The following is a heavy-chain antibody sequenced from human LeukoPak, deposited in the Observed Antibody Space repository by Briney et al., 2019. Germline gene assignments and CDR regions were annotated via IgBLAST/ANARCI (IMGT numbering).Heavy chain of an antibody. CDR1: GDSISSGGYY. V-gene: IGHV4-31*03. CDR3: ASWTNAYYFDD. D-gene: IGHD3/OR15-3a*01. CDR2: IYYSGST. J-gene: IGHJ4*02. Sequence: SEALSLTCTVSGDSISSGGYYWSWIRQHPGKGLEWIGYIYYSGSTYYNPSLKSRVTISVDTSKNQFSLKLSSVTAADTAVYYCASWTNAYYFDDWGQGTLVTVSS.